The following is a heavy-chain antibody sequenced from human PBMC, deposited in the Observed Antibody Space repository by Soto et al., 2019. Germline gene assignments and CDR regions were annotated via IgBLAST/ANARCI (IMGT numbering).Heavy chain of an antibody. CDR3: ARGPAAGVFDY. D-gene: IGHD6-13*01. CDR1: GGSFSGYY. Sequence: KPSETLSLTCAVYGGSFSGYYWSWIRQPPGKGLEWIGEINHSGSTNYNPSLKSRVTISVDTSKNQFSLKLSSVTAADTAVYYCARGPAAGVFDYWGQGTLVTVPQ. CDR2: INHSGST. V-gene: IGHV4-34*01. J-gene: IGHJ4*02.